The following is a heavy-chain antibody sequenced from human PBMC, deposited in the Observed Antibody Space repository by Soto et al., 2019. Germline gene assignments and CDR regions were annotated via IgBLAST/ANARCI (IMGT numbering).Heavy chain of an antibody. CDR1: GGSISSNF. V-gene: IGHV4-59*01. D-gene: IGHD2-21*02. CDR2: FYYTGST. J-gene: IGHJ6*02. Sequence: QVQLQESGPGLVKPSETLSLTCTVSGGSISSNFWSWIRQPPRNGLEWIGNFYYTGSTNYNASLKSRVTISVDTSKNQFSLKLSSVTAADTAVYYCARLQRTVTAYYYYYDMDVWGQGTTVTVSS. CDR3: ARLQRTVTAYYYYYDMDV.